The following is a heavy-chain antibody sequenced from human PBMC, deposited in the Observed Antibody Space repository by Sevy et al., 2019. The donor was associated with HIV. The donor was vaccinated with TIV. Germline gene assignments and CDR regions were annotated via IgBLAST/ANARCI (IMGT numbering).Heavy chain of an antibody. D-gene: IGHD3-10*01. CDR1: GFTFSSYA. CDR2: ISGSGGST. J-gene: IGHJ3*02. CDR3: AKGTITMVRGVIISASGAFDI. V-gene: IGHV3-23*01. Sequence: GGSLRLSCAASGFTFSSYAMSWVRQPPGKGLEWVSAISGSGGSTYYADSVKGRFTISRDNSKNTLYLQMNSLRAEDTAVYYCAKGTITMVRGVIISASGAFDIWGQGTMVTVSS.